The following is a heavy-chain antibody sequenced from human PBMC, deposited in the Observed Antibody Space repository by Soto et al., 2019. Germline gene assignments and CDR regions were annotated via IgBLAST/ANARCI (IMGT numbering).Heavy chain of an antibody. Sequence: QVQLVESVGGVVQPGRSLRLSCAASGFTFSSYVMHWVRQAPGKGLEWVAVISYDGSNKYYADSVKGRFTISRDNSKNTLYLQMNSPRAEDTAVYYWAGEGGSYYRTLDPWGQGTLVTVSS. CDR3: AGEGGSYYRTLDP. CDR2: ISYDGSNK. J-gene: IGHJ5*02. V-gene: IGHV3-30-3*01. D-gene: IGHD1-26*01. CDR1: GFTFSSYV.